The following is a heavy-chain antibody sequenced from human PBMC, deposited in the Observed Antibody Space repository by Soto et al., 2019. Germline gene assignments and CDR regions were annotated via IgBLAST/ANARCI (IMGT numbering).Heavy chain of an antibody. D-gene: IGHD3-10*01. CDR1: GFTFSSYA. CDR2: ISGSGGST. J-gene: IGHJ6*03. V-gene: IGHV3-23*01. Sequence: GGSLRLSCAASGFTFSSYAMSWVRQAPGKGLEWVSAISGSGGSTYYADSVKGRFTISRDNSKNTLYLQMNSLRAEDTAVYYCAKRPVRGVISLDPSWYYYYMDVWGKGTTVTVSS. CDR3: AKRPVRGVISLDPSWYYYYMDV.